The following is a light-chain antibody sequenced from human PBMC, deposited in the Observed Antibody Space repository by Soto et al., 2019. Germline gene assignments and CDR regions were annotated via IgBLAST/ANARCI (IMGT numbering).Light chain of an antibody. V-gene: IGLV1-36*01. J-gene: IGLJ3*02. CDR1: TSNIGKNT. CDR2: YDD. Sequence: QSVLTQPPSVSEGPGQRVTISCSGSTSNIGKNTVNWYQQLPGEAPKLFIYYDDLLASGVSDRFSGSKSGTSASLAISGLQAEDDAEYYCGAWDDSLNGWVFGGGTKLTVL. CDR3: GAWDDSLNGWV.